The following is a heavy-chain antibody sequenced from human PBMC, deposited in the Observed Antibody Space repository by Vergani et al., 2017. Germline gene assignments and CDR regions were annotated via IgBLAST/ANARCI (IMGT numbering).Heavy chain of an antibody. J-gene: IGHJ4*02. Sequence: QVQLVQSGAEVRKPGSAVKVSCKVSGDTFSNFAFSWVRQAPGRGLEWMGWMNPNSGNTGYAQKFQGRVTMTRNTSISTAYMELSSLRSEDTAVYYCASLYYNDWGQGTLVTVSS. CDR2: MNPNSGNT. CDR3: ASLYYND. CDR1: GDTFSNFA. D-gene: IGHD3-10*01. V-gene: IGHV1-8*01.